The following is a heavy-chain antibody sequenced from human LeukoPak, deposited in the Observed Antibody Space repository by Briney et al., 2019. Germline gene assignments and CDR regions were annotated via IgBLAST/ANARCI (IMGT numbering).Heavy chain of an antibody. CDR3: ARDQLYCSGGICYFDY. CDR2: INSDGRST. CDR1: GFTFSSYW. D-gene: IGHD2-15*01. Sequence: GGSLRLSCAASGFTFSSYWMHWVRQAPGKGLVWVSRINSDGRSTSSADSVKGRFTISRDNAKNTLYLQMNSLRTEDTAVYYCARDQLYCSGGICYFDYWGQGTLVTVSS. V-gene: IGHV3-74*01. J-gene: IGHJ4*02.